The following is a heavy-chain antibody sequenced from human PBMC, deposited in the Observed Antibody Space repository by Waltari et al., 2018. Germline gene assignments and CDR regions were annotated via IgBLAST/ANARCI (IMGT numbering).Heavy chain of an antibody. CDR3: AKDAGIVATFYFDY. J-gene: IGHJ4*02. V-gene: IGHV3-43D*04. D-gene: IGHD5-12*01. CDR2: ISWDGGST. Sequence: EVQLVESGGVVVQPGGSLRLSCAASGFTFADSAMHWVPQAPGKGLEWVSLISWDGGSTYYADSVKGRFTISRDNSKNSLYLQMNSLRAEDTALYYCAKDAGIVATFYFDYWGQGTLVTVSS. CDR1: GFTFADSA.